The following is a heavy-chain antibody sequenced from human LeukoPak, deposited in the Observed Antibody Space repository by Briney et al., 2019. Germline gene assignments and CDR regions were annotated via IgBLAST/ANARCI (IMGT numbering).Heavy chain of an antibody. Sequence: PSETLSLTCTVPGGSISSYYWSWIRQPAGKGLEWIGRIYTSGSTNYNPSLKSRVTMSVDTSKNQFSLKLSSVTAADTAVYYCARDDNGYDGTDAFDIWGQGTMVTVSS. CDR3: ARDDNGYDGTDAFDI. CDR1: GGSISSYY. CDR2: IYTSGST. J-gene: IGHJ3*02. D-gene: IGHD5-12*01. V-gene: IGHV4-4*07.